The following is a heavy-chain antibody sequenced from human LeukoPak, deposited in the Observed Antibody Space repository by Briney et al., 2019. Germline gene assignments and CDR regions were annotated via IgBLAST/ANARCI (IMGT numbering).Heavy chain of an antibody. D-gene: IGHD4-11*01. CDR3: ARDKAVTTEVTQYFQH. V-gene: IGHV1-18*01. CDR2: ISAYNGYT. J-gene: IGHJ1*01. CDR1: GYTFTNYG. Sequence: ASVKVSCKASGYTFTNYGVSWVRQAPGQGLEWMGWISAYNGYTNYAQKFQFRVTMTTDTSTSTAYMELRSLTSDDTVVYYCARDKAVTTEVTQYFQHWGQGTLVTVSS.